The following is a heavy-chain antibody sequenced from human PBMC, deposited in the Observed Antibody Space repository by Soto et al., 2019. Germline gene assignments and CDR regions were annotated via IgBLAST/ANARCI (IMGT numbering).Heavy chain of an antibody. CDR1: GYTFTNFH. J-gene: IGHJ5*02. CDR3: ARDRGSFVYRSGP. CDR2: MNTNSGKT. D-gene: IGHD3-10*01. Sequence: GHLVQSGAEVKKDGASVKVSCKASGYTFTNFHINWARQATGQGREWMGLMNTNSGKTGLAEKFQGRVTMTRDTSLNIENMDLSSLNSEDKAVYYCARDRGSFVYRSGPWGQGTLVTVSS. V-gene: IGHV1-8*01.